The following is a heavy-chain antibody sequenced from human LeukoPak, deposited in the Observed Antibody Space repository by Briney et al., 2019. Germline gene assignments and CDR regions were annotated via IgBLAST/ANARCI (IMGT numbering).Heavy chain of an antibody. CDR1: GGSFSGYY. J-gene: IGHJ4*02. D-gene: IGHD6-13*01. CDR3: ARGPKRWVDRVAAAGKRPFDY. Sequence: PSETLSLTCAVCGGSFSGYYWSWIRQPPGKGLEWIGEIYHSGSSNYNPSLKRRVTISVDTSKNQFSLKLSSVTAADTAVYYCARGPKRWVDRVAAAGKRPFDYWGQGTLVTVSS. V-gene: IGHV4-34*01. CDR2: IYHSGSS.